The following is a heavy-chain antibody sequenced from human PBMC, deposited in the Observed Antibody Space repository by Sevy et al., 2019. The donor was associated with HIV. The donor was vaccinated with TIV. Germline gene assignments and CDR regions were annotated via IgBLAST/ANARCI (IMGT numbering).Heavy chain of an antibody. V-gene: IGHV3-7*01. CDR3: ARDTGGIGMDV. J-gene: IGHJ6*02. CDR1: GFTFSSHW. Sequence: GGSLRLSCAASGFTFSSHWMSWVRQAPGKGLEWVANIQPDGGEKYYVESVKGRFTISRDNAKNSLSLQANSLRAEDTAVYYCARDTGGIGMDVWGQGTTVTVSS. D-gene: IGHD6-13*01. CDR2: IQPDGGEK.